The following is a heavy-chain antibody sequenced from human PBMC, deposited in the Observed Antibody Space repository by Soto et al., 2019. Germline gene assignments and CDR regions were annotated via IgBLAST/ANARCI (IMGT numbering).Heavy chain of an antibody. Sequence: QVHLVESGGGVVQPGTSLRLSCAASGFSFSNYGMHWVRQAPGKGLEWVAVTWYDGSTTYYADSVRGRFTVSRDNPKNQLYLQMDSLRDEDTAVYFCVRVSEWELTNGFEVWGQGTTVIVAS. V-gene: IGHV3-33*01. J-gene: IGHJ3*01. CDR2: TWYDGSTT. CDR1: GFSFSNYG. CDR3: VRVSEWELTNGFEV. D-gene: IGHD1-7*01.